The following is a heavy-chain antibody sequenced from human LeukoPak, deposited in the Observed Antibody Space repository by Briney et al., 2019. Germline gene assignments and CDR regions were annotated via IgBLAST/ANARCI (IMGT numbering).Heavy chain of an antibody. Sequence: PGGSLRLSCAASGFTFSSYAMHWVRQAPGKELEWVAVISYDGSNKYYADSVKGRFTISRDNSKNTLYLQMNSLRAEDTAVYYCARDDVPCRSAYYYGMDVWGQGTTVTVSS. CDR3: ARDDVPCRSAYYYGMDV. D-gene: IGHD2-15*01. V-gene: IGHV3-30-3*01. J-gene: IGHJ6*02. CDR1: GFTFSSYA. CDR2: ISYDGSNK.